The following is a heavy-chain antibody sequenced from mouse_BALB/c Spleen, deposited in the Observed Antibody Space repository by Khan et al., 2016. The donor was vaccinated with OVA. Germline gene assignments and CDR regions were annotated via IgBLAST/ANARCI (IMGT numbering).Heavy chain of an antibody. Sequence: QIQLVQSGPELKKPGETVKISCKASGYTFTNYGMNWVKQAPGKGLKWMGWINTYTGDPTYADDFKGRFALSLEISASIAYLQINNLKNEDTATYFCARFHVGYWGQGTTLTVSS. CDR3: ARFHVGY. V-gene: IGHV9-3-1*01. CDR2: INTYTGDP. CDR1: GYTFTNYG. J-gene: IGHJ2*01.